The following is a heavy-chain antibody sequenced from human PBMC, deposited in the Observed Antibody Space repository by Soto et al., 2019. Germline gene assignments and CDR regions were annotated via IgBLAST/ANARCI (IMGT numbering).Heavy chain of an antibody. CDR2: IRGGGGGT. CDR1: GFTFSSFA. J-gene: IGHJ4*02. CDR3: ARVLGGSGSPVDY. V-gene: IGHV3-23*01. Sequence: GGSLRLSCAASGFTFSSFAMSWVRQAPGKGLEWVSAIRGGGGGTYYADSVTGRFTISRDNSKNTQYLQMNSLRAEDTAVYYCARVLGGSGSPVDYWGQGTLVTVSS. D-gene: IGHD2-15*01.